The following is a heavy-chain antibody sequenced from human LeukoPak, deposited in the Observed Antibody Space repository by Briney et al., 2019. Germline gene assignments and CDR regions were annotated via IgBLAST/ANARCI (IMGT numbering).Heavy chain of an antibody. D-gene: IGHD3-9*01. J-gene: IGHJ5*02. CDR2: ISYDGSNK. CDR3: AKDLLRCGILTGPVNWFDP. Sequence: GGSLRLSCAASGFTFSSYGMHWVRQAPGKGLEWVAVISYDGSNKYYADSVKGRFTISRDNSKNTLYLQVNSLRAEDTAVYYCAKDLLRCGILTGPVNWFDPWGQGTLVTVSS. V-gene: IGHV3-30*18. CDR1: GFTFSSYG.